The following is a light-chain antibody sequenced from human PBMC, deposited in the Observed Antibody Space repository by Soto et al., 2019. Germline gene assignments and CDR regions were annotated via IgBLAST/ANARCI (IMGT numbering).Light chain of an antibody. CDR2: DAY. V-gene: IGKV3-11*01. CDR1: QSISSY. Sequence: DIEMTQSPATLSLSPGDRATISCRASQSISSYLAWYQQKPGKAPKLLIYDAYNMASGIPARFSGSGSGTDFTLTISSLEPEDVAVYYCQQYSSSPRTFGEGTKVEIK. CDR3: QQYSSSPRT. J-gene: IGKJ4*01.